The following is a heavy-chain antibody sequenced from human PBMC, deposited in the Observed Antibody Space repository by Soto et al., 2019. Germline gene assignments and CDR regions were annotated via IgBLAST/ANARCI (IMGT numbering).Heavy chain of an antibody. CDR2: IYHSGST. J-gene: IGHJ5*02. V-gene: IGHV4-30-2*01. CDR3: ARNPSP. Sequence: QLQLQESGSGLVKPSQTLSLTCAVSGGSISSGGYSWSWIRQPPGKALEWIGYIYHSGSTYYNPSLNNSVTISVDRSKSQFSMKLSSVTAADTAVYYCARNPSPWGQGTLVTVCS. CDR1: GGSISSGGYS.